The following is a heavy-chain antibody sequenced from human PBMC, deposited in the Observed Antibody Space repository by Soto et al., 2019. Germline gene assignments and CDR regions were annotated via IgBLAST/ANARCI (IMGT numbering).Heavy chain of an antibody. CDR3: ASGIPLGY. CDR1: GFTFSSDW. J-gene: IGHJ4*02. V-gene: IGHV3-74*01. Sequence: EVQLVESGGGLVQPGGSLRLSCAASGFTFSSDWMHWVRQAPGKGLVWVSRINSDGSSTSYADSVKGRFTISRDNAKNARSLQVSRRRAAETAVDYCASGIPLGYWGQGTLVTVSS. D-gene: IGHD3-16*01. CDR2: INSDGSST.